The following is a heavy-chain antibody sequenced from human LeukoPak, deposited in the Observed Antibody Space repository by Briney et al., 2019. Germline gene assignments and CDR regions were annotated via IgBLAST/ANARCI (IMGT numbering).Heavy chain of an antibody. CDR1: GFIFCYYS. V-gene: IGHV3-64*01. J-gene: IGHJ4*02. CDR3: AREQPAGSTDY. D-gene: IGHD1-14*01. Sequence: PGGSPRHSCAASGFIFCYYSMHWVRPAPGKGQDYVSVISPDGSATYYTNSVKSRFTISRANSTNTVYLQRYSLRDDDTAVYYCAREQPAGSTDYWGQGTLVTVSS. CDR2: ISPDGSAT.